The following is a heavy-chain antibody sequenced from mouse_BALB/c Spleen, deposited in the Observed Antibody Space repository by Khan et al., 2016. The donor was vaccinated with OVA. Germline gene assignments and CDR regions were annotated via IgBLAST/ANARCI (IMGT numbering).Heavy chain of an antibody. CDR2: IWSGGST. J-gene: IGHJ1*01. D-gene: IGHD2-14*01. CDR3: VRHRDGGSYGYFDV. Sequence: QVQLKQSGPGLVAPSQSLSITCTVSGFSLSRYSVHWVRQPPGKGLEWLGIIWSGGSTDYNSALKSRLSISKDNSKSHVSLKMNSLQTDDTAMYYCVRHRDGGSYGYFDVWGAGNTVTVAS. CDR1: GFSLSRYS. V-gene: IGHV2-6-4*01.